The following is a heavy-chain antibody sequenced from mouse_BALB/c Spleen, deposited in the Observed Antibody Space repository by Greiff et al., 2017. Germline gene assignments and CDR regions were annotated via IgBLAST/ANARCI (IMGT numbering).Heavy chain of an antibody. J-gene: IGHJ2*01. CDR3: ARWYYDYDEYYFDY. CDR1: GYTFTDYN. CDR2: IYPYNGGT. D-gene: IGHD2-4*01. V-gene: IGHV1S29*02. Sequence: EVQLQQSGPELVKPGASVKISCKASGYTFTDYNMHWVKQSHGKSLEWIGYIYPYNGGTGYNQKFKSKATLTVDNSSSTAYMELRSLTSEDSAVYYCARWYYDYDEYYFDYWGQGTTLTVSS.